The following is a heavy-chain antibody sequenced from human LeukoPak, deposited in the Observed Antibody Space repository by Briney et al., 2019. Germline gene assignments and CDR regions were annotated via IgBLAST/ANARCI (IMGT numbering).Heavy chain of an antibody. J-gene: IGHJ4*02. CDR1: GFTFSSHS. D-gene: IGHD5-12*01. CDR3: AKDSNSGYDPAPFDY. Sequence: GGSLRLSCAASGFTFSSHSMNWVRQAPGKGLEWVSGISWNSGSIGYADSVKGRFTISRDNAKNSLYLQMNSLRAEDTALYYCAKDSNSGYDPAPFDYWGQGTLVTVSS. V-gene: IGHV3-9*01. CDR2: ISWNSGSI.